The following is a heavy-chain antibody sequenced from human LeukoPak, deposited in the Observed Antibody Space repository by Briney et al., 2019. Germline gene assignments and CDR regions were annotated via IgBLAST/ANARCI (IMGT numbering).Heavy chain of an antibody. V-gene: IGHV4-59*08. CDR2: ISYSWST. Sequence: PSETLSLTCTASGGSINCYYWSWIRQPPGKGLEWIGYISYSWSTKCNPSLKSRVNISVDTSNNQFSLQLTSVTAADTAVYYCARHGATIAVAGTGFFDYWGQGTLVTLSS. J-gene: IGHJ4*02. CDR1: GGSINCYY. D-gene: IGHD6-19*01. CDR3: ARHGATIAVAGTGFFDY.